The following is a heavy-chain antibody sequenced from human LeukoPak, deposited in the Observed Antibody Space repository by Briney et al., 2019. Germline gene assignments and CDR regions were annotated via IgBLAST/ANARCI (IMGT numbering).Heavy chain of an antibody. CDR3: AMTNLGYCSGGSCYHY. V-gene: IGHV3-21*01. Sequence: GGSLRLSCAASGFTFSIYSMNWVRQAPGKGLEWVSSISSSSSYIYYADSVEGRFTISRDNAKNSLFLQMNSLRAEDTAVYYCAMTNLGYCSGGSCYHYWGQGTLVTVSS. CDR2: ISSSSSYI. CDR1: GFTFSIYS. J-gene: IGHJ4*02. D-gene: IGHD2-15*01.